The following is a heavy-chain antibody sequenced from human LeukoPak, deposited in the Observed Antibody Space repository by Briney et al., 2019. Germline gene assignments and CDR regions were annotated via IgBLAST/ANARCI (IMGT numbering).Heavy chain of an antibody. Sequence: PSETLSLTCTVSGGSISSYYWSWIRQPPGKGLEWIGYIYYSGSTNYNPSLKSRVTISVDTSKNQFSLKLSSVTAADTAVYYCARVTGYSFEDWFDPWGQGTLVTVS. D-gene: IGHD3-9*01. CDR3: ARVTGYSFEDWFDP. V-gene: IGHV4-59*01. CDR1: GGSISSYY. CDR2: IYYSGST. J-gene: IGHJ5*02.